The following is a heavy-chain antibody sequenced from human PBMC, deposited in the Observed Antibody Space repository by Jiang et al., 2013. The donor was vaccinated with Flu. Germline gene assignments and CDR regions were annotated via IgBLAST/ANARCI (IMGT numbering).Heavy chain of an antibody. J-gene: IGHJ6*02. CDR2: ISYDGSNK. V-gene: IGHV3-30-3*01. D-gene: IGHD2-8*02. CDR3: ARGSTSIVLPEGRRYHYYGMDV. Sequence: RLSCAASGFTFSSYAMHWVRQAPGKGLEWVALISYDGSNKYYADSVKGRFTISRDNSKSTLYLQMNSLRAEDTAVYYCARGSTSIVLPEGRRYHYYGMDVWGQGTTVTVSS. CDR1: GFTFSSYA.